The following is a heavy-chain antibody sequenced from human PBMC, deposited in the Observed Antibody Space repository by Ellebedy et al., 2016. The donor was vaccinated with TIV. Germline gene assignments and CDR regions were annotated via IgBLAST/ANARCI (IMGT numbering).Heavy chain of an antibody. CDR3: AKDRALGYCTGGRCNTK. V-gene: IGHV3-23*01. CDR2: ISGSGGST. CDR1: GFPFRRSA. D-gene: IGHD2-8*02. J-gene: IGHJ4*02. Sequence: GESLKISCAASGFPFRRSALSWVRPAPSKGLEWVSAISGSGGSTYYADSVKGRCTISRDISRNTLYLQMNSLRAEDTAVYYCAKDRALGYCTGGRCNTKWGQGTLVTV.